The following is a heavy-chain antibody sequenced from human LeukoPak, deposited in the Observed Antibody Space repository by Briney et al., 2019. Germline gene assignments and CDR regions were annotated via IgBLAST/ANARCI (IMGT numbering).Heavy chain of an antibody. D-gene: IGHD7-27*01. CDR1: GYSFPGYY. V-gene: IGHV1-2*02. J-gene: IGHJ4*02. CDR2: INPNSGGT. CDR3: ARGAYSYWGSRVAY. Sequence: ASVKVSCKASGYSFPGYYMHGVRQAPGQGLEWMGWINPNSGGTNYAQKFQGRVTMTRDTSITTAYMELSSLRSDDTAVYYCARGAYSYWGSRVAYWGQGTLVTVSS.